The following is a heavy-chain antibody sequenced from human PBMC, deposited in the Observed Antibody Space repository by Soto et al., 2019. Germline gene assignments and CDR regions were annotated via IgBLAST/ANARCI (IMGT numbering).Heavy chain of an antibody. Sequence: QLQLQESGPGLVKPSETLSLTCTVSGGSISSSSYYWGWVRQPPGKGLEWIGSIYYSGGTYFNPSRKRRGTISVDTSKTQFSLKLSSVTAADTAVYYCARRDSSYPFDPWGQGTLVTVAS. CDR1: GGSISSSSYY. D-gene: IGHD6-19*01. V-gene: IGHV4-39*01. CDR3: ARRDSSYPFDP. CDR2: IYYSGGT. J-gene: IGHJ5*02.